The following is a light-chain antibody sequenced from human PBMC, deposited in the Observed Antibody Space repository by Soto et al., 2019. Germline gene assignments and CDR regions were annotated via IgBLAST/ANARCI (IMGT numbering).Light chain of an antibody. CDR3: QQYGSSPPGT. Sequence: EIVLTQSPGPLSLSPGERATLSCRASQSVSSSYLAWYQQKPGQAPRLLIYGASSGATGIPDRFSGSGSGTDFTLTISRLEPEDFAVYYCQQYGSSPPGTFGQGTKVDIK. J-gene: IGKJ1*01. CDR1: QSVSSSY. V-gene: IGKV3-20*01. CDR2: GAS.